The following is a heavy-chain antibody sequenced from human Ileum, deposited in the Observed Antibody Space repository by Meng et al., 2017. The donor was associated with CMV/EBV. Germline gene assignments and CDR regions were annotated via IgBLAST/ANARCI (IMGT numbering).Heavy chain of an antibody. J-gene: IGHJ6*02. Sequence: KVSCKGFGYSFTNYWIAWVRQVSGKGLEWMGVINSGDSDTRYSPSFQGQVTILVDKSINTAYLQWSRLRASDTAMYYCARAAYYDILTGYYSDDLYGMDVWGQGTTVTVSS. V-gene: IGHV5-51*01. D-gene: IGHD3-9*01. CDR2: INSGDSDT. CDR3: ARAAYYDILTGYYSDDLYGMDV. CDR1: GYSFTNYW.